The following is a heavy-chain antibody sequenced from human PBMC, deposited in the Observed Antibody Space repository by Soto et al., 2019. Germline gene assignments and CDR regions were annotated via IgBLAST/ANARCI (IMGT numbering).Heavy chain of an antibody. D-gene: IGHD5-18*01. J-gene: IGHJ4*02. CDR1: GYSFTGYW. V-gene: IGHV5-51*01. CDR2: IHPSDSDT. CDR3: ATQRGYSFGPFDY. Sequence: GESLKISCKTSGYSFTGYWIGWVRQMPGKGLEWMGIIHPSDSDTRYSPSFQGQVTLSVDESISTAFLQWSSLKASDTAMYYCATQRGYSFGPFDYWGQGTLVTVSS.